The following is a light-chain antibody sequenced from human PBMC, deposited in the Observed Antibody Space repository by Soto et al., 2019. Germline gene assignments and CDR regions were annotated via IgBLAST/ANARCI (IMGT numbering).Light chain of an antibody. Sequence: EIVLTQSPATLSLSPGERATLSCRAGQSISDYLAWYQQRPGQAPRLLIFDASNRATGVSDRFSGGGSGTDFTLIISSLEPEDFAVYYCQQRVNWPPTFGGGTKVEI. V-gene: IGKV3-11*01. CDR3: QQRVNWPPT. CDR2: DAS. CDR1: QSISDY. J-gene: IGKJ4*01.